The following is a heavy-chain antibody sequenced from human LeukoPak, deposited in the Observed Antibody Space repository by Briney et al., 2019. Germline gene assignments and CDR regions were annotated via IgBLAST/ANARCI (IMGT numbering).Heavy chain of an antibody. D-gene: IGHD1-7*01. V-gene: IGHV3-30*04. CDR1: GFTFSSYA. CDR3: ARAHNWKYGTFDY. CDR2: ISYDGSNK. Sequence: GGSLRLSCAASGFTFSSYAMHWVRQAPGKGLEWVAVISYDGSNKYYADSVKGRFTISRDNAKNSLYLQMNSLRVEDTAVYYCARAHNWKYGTFDYWGQGTLVTVSS. J-gene: IGHJ4*02.